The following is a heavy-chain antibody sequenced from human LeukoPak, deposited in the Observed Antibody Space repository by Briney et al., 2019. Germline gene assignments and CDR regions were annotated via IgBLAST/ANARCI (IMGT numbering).Heavy chain of an antibody. CDR3: ARRSGWYYFDY. J-gene: IGHJ4*02. CDR2: IYYSGST. Sequence: SETLSLTCTVSGGSISSSSYYWGWIRQPPGKGLEWIGSIYYSGSTYYNPSLKSRVTISVDTSKNQFSLKLSFVTAADTAVYYCARRSGWYYFDYWGQGTLVTVSS. CDR1: GGSISSSSYY. D-gene: IGHD6-19*01. V-gene: IGHV4-39*01.